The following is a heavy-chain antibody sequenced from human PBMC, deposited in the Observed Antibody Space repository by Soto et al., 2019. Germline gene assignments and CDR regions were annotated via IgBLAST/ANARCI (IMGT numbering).Heavy chain of an antibody. Sequence: EVQLVESGGGIVQPGGSVRLSCAASGFTLSSYWIHWVRQAPGKGLVWVSRINGDGSNTNYADSLKGRFTISRDNAKNTMFLQMNSLRAEDTAVYFCARGRSGSYSFDYWGQGTLVTVSS. J-gene: IGHJ4*02. V-gene: IGHV3-74*01. CDR1: GFTLSSYW. CDR3: ARGRSGSYSFDY. CDR2: INGDGSNT. D-gene: IGHD3-10*01.